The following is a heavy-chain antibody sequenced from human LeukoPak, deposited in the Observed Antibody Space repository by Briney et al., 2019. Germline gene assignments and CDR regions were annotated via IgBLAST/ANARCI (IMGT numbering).Heavy chain of an antibody. V-gene: IGHV3-11*01. Sequence: GGSLRLSCAASGFTFSDYYMSWIRQAPGKGLEWVSYISSSGSTIYYADSVKGRFTISRDNAKNSLYLQMNSLRAEDTAVYYCARRMGGNYYDSSGHEPDAFDIWGQGTMVTVSS. J-gene: IGHJ3*02. CDR3: ARRMGGNYYDSSGHEPDAFDI. CDR2: ISSSGSTI. D-gene: IGHD3-22*01. CDR1: GFTFSDYY.